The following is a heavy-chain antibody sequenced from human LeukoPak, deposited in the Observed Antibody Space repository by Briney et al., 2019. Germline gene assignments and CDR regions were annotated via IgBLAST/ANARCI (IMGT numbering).Heavy chain of an antibody. J-gene: IGHJ3*02. CDR3: AREASDVFDM. Sequence: PGTSLTLSCAPSGFTFSSYDMHWVRQPPGKGRNGVAFLWHDESNHNLPAPVKDRFTISRDNSKNTLFLQMNSLRGGDTAVYYCAREASDVFDMWGQGTMVTVSS. V-gene: IGHV3-33*01. CDR2: LWHDESNH. CDR1: GFTFSSYD.